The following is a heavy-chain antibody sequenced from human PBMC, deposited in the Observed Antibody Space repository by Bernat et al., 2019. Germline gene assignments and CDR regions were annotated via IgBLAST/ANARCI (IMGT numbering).Heavy chain of an antibody. CDR1: GGSISRHY. D-gene: IGHD3-10*01. CDR3: ARRPSLAQGANWYFDL. CDR2: LYYTGST. J-gene: IGHJ2*01. V-gene: IGHV4-59*08. Sequence: QVQLQESGPGLVKPSETLSLTCTVSGGSISRHYWSWIRQPPGKGLEWIGYLYYTGSTNYNPSLRSRVTMSVDKSKNQFSLKVNSVTAADTAVYYCARRPSLAQGANWYFDLWGRGTLVTVSS.